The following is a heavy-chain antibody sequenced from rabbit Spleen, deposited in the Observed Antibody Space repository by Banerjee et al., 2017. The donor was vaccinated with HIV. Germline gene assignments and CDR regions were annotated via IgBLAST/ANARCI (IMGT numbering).Heavy chain of an antibody. D-gene: IGHD1-1*01. CDR1: GFSFSTNYY. J-gene: IGHJ4*01. CDR2: IYINTLST. Sequence: QSLEESGGDLVKPGASLTLTCTASGFSFSTNYYMCWVRQAPGKGLELIACIYINTLSTWYASWVNGRFTISKTSSTTVTLQMTSLTVADTATYFCARDPSSAYPFDLWGPGTLVTVS. V-gene: IGHV1S40*01. CDR3: ARDPSSAYPFDL.